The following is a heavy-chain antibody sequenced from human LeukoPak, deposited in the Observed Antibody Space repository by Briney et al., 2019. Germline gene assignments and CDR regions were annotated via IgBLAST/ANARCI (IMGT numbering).Heavy chain of an antibody. D-gene: IGHD2-2*01. Sequence: PGGSLRLSCAASGFTFSSYGMSWVRQAPGKGLEWVSAISGSGGSTYYADSVKGRFTISRDTSKNTLYLQINSLRAEDMALYYCAKSSDGSTSFDQWGQGTLVTVSS. CDR3: AKSSDGSTSFDQ. CDR2: ISGSGGST. CDR1: GFTFSSYG. V-gene: IGHV3-23*01. J-gene: IGHJ4*02.